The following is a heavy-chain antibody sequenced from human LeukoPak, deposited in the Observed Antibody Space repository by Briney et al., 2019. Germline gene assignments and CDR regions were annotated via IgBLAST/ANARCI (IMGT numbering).Heavy chain of an antibody. V-gene: IGHV3-23*01. Sequence: GGSLRLSCAASGFTFSSYAMSWVRQAPGKGLEWVSTISSSGGSTYYADSVKGRFTISRDNFKNTLYLQMNSLRAEDTAVYYCAKAPTTVTTSNWFDPWGQGTLVTVSA. J-gene: IGHJ5*02. CDR1: GFTFSSYA. CDR2: ISSSGGST. CDR3: AKAPTTVTTSNWFDP. D-gene: IGHD4-17*01.